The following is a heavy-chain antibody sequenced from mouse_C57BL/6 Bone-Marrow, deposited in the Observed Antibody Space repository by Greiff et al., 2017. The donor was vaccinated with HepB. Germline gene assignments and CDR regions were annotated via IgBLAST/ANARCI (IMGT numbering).Heavy chain of an antibody. Sequence: DVQLVESGGGLVQPGGSLSLSCAASGFTFTDYYMSWVRQPPGKALEWLGFIRNKANGYTTEYSASVKGRFTISRDNSQSILYLQMNALRAEDSATYYCARSSPGAYWGQGTLVTVSA. J-gene: IGHJ3*01. CDR1: GFTFTDYY. V-gene: IGHV7-3*01. D-gene: IGHD4-1*01. CDR3: ARSSPGAY. CDR2: IRNKANGYTT.